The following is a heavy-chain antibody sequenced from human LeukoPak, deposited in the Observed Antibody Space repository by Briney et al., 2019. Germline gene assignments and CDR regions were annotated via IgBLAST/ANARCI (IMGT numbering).Heavy chain of an antibody. CDR3: ARSSVSGTMIYY. V-gene: IGHV4-34*01. CDR2: VNHSGST. D-gene: IGHD1-7*01. Sequence: SETLSLTCAVYGGSFSGYYWSWIRQPPGKGLEWIGEVNHSGSTNYNPSLKSRVTISVDTSKNQFSLKLSSVTAADTAVYYCARSSVSGTMIYYWGQGTLVTVSS. CDR1: GGSFSGYY. J-gene: IGHJ4*02.